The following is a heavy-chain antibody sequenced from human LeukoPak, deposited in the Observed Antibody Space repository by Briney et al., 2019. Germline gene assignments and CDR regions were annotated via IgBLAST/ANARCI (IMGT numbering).Heavy chain of an antibody. D-gene: IGHD2-15*01. CDR3: ARESGYCSGGSCYYYGMDV. CDR1: GFTFNGYA. J-gene: IGHJ6*02. V-gene: IGHV3-9*01. Sequence: GGSLRLSCTASGFTFNGYAMHWVRQAPGKGLEWVSGITLNSGTIAYADSVKGRFTISRDNAKNSLYLQMNSLRAEDTAVYYCARESGYCSGGSCYYYGMDVWGQGTTVTVSS. CDR2: ITLNSGTI.